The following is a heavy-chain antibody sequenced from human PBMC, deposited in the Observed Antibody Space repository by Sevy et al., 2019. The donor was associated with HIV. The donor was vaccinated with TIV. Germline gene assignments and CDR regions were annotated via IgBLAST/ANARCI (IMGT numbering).Heavy chain of an antibody. J-gene: IGHJ4*02. CDR1: GFNISSAS. D-gene: IGHD3-10*01. Sequence: GGPLRLSCGGSGFNISSASMNWVRQAPGRGLEWVGRIKAKIDGETTDYGAPVKGRFIISRDDSRKTVYVQLNSVKSEDTAMYFCTTRPYGSIIDYWGQGTLVTVSS. CDR3: TTRPYGSIIDY. V-gene: IGHV3-15*07. CDR2: IKAKIDGETT.